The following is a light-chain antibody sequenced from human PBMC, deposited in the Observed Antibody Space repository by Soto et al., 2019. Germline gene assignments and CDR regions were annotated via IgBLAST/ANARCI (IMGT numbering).Light chain of an antibody. J-gene: IGKJ1*01. CDR1: QDIGVR. CDR3: LQVYNFPRT. V-gene: IGKV1-12*01. Sequence: DIQMTQSPSFVSASIGDRVTITCRASQDIGVRLAWFQKKPGKAPKYLIQSASSLQSGVPSTFSGSGYGTDFTITINSMHTEDFETYYCLQVYNFPRTFGQGTKVDIK. CDR2: SAS.